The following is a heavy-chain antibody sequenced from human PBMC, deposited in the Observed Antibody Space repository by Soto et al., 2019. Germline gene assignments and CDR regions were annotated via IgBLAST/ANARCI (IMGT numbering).Heavy chain of an antibody. J-gene: IGHJ4*02. CDR3: ARDPGIAAAGRFDY. Sequence: QVQLQESGQGLVKPSQTLSLTCTVSGGSISSGDYYWSWISQPPGKGLEWIGYIYYSGSTYYNSSLKSRVTISVDTSKNQFSLKLSSVTAADTAVYYCARDPGIAAAGRFDYWGQGTLVTVSS. D-gene: IGHD6-13*01. CDR2: IYYSGST. V-gene: IGHV4-30-4*01. CDR1: GGSISSGDYY.